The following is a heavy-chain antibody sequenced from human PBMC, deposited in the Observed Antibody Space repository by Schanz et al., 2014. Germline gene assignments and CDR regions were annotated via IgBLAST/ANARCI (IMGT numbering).Heavy chain of an antibody. CDR2: ISGYDANT. CDR3: ARDYYDILTGYPYDTFDI. Sequence: QVQLLQSGAEVKKPGASVKVSCKASGYTFRSYGINWVRQAPGQGLEWMGWISGYDANTNYAQKFQGRVTMTTDTSTSTAYMELRRLRSDDTAVYYCARDYYDILTGYPYDTFDIWGQGTMVTVSS. CDR1: GYTFRSYG. J-gene: IGHJ3*02. V-gene: IGHV1-18*01. D-gene: IGHD3-9*01.